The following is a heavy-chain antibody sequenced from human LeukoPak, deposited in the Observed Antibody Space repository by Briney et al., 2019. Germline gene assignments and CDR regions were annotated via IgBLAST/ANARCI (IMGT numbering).Heavy chain of an antibody. CDR2: IKSDGSIT. J-gene: IGHJ4*02. CDR3: AATYYYDGSGDY. CDR1: GFTFSSYW. V-gene: IGHV3-74*01. Sequence: GGSLRLSCATSGFTFSSYWMHWVRQAPGKGLVWVSRIKSDGSITNYADSVKGRFTISRDNAKNSLYLLMNGLRTEDTAVYYCAATYYYDGSGDYWGQGTLVTVSS. D-gene: IGHD3-22*01.